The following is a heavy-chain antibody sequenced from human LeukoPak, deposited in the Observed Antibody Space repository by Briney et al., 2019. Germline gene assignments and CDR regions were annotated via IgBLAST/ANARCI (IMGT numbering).Heavy chain of an antibody. CDR1: GYTFTSYD. CDR3: ARAPSIYDILTGSLDP. V-gene: IGHV1-8*01. CDR2: MNPNSGNT. Sequence: ASVKVSCKASGYTFTSYDINWVRQATGQGLEWMGWMNPNSGNTGYAQKFQGRVTMTRNTSISTAYMELSSLRSDDTAVYYCARAPSIYDILTGSLDPWGQETLVTVSS. D-gene: IGHD3-9*01. J-gene: IGHJ5*02.